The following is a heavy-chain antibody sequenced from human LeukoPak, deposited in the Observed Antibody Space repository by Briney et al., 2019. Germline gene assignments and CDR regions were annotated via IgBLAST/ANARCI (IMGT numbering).Heavy chain of an antibody. V-gene: IGHV3-48*01. CDR2: ISSSSSTI. CDR3: ARDGSGYSYAL. D-gene: IGHD5-18*01. J-gene: IGHJ4*02. Sequence: PGGSLRLSCAASGFTFSSYSMNWVRQAPGKGLEWVSYISSSSSTIYYADSVKGRFTISRDNAKNSLYLQMNSLRAEDTAVYYCARDGSGYSYALWGQGTLVTVSS. CDR1: GFTFSSYS.